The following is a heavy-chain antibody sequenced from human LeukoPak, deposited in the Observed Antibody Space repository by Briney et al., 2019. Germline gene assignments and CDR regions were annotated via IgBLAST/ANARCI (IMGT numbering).Heavy chain of an antibody. V-gene: IGHV4-34*01. J-gene: IGHJ3*02. D-gene: IGHD3-10*01. Sequence: SVTLSLTCAVYGGSLSGYYWSWIRQPPGKGLEWIGEINHSGSTNYNPSLKSRVTISVDTSKNQFSLKLSSVTAADTAVYYCARGAGGIWGQGTMVTVSS. CDR1: GGSLSGYY. CDR3: ARGAGGI. CDR2: INHSGST.